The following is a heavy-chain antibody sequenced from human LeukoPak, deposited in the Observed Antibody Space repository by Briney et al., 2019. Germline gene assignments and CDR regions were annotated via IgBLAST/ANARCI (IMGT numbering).Heavy chain of an antibody. V-gene: IGHV3-74*01. CDR1: GFSFSSYW. CDR3: ARTLMNCSGGSCSPYYFDY. Sequence: PGGSLRLSCAASGFSFSSYWMHWVRQAPGKGLVWVSRINNDGTATVYADSAKGRFTISRDNAKNTLSLQMNSLSAEDTAVYYCARTLMNCSGGSCSPYYFDYWGQGTLVTVSS. J-gene: IGHJ4*02. CDR2: INNDGTAT. D-gene: IGHD2-15*01.